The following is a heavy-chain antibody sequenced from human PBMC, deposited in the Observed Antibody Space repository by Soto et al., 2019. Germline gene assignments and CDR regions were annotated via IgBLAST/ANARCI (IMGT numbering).Heavy chain of an antibody. CDR2: ISYDGSNK. Sequence: GGSLRLSCAASGFTFSSYGMHWVRQAPGKGLEWVAVISYDGSNKYYEDSVKGRFTISRDNSKNTLYLQMNSLRAEDTAVYYCAKDRGGSSWYRTAVAGPLYYYYGMHVWGQGTTVTVSS. CDR3: AKDRGGSSWYRTAVAGPLYYYYGMHV. CDR1: GFTFSSYG. D-gene: IGHD6-13*01. J-gene: IGHJ6*02. V-gene: IGHV3-30*18.